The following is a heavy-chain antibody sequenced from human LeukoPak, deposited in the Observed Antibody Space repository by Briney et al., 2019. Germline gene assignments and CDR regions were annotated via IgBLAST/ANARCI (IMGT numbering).Heavy chain of an antibody. CDR3: ATVREIARYSSSWYY. J-gene: IGHJ4*02. V-gene: IGHV1-24*01. D-gene: IGHD6-13*01. CDR1: VYTLTELS. CDR2: VDPEDGET. Sequence: GASVTVSLKVSVYTLTELSMHSLRQAPRTGSEWLGVVDPEDGETIYAQQFLGRVTSTDNTSTDPAYMLLSSQRSEDTAVFYCATVREIARYSSSWYYWGEETLVTLSS.